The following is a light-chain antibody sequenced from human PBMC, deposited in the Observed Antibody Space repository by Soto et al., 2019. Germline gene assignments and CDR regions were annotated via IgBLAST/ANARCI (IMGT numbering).Light chain of an antibody. CDR2: GAS. Sequence: IVVTHCPANLSVSRWEPATLSYRASQSVSSNLAWYQPKPGQAPRLLLYGASTRATGIPARFSGSVCATEFTLTIGSLQSEDLLDYYCQQSKNWPPWTFGQGPKVDI. V-gene: IGKV3-15*01. J-gene: IGKJ1*01. CDR1: QSVSSN. CDR3: QQSKNWPPWT.